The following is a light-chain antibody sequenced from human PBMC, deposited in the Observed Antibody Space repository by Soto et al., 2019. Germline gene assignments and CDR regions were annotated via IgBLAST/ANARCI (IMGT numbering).Light chain of an antibody. CDR1: TSNIGSNT. J-gene: IGLJ1*01. CDR2: NNN. V-gene: IGLV1-44*01. Sequence: QSALTQPPSASGTPGQGVPISCSGITSNIGSNTVNWYQQLPGTAPKLLIYNNNQRPSGVPDRFSGSKSGTSASLAIGGLQSEDEADYYCAAWDDSLNGYVFVTGTMVTVL. CDR3: AAWDDSLNGYV.